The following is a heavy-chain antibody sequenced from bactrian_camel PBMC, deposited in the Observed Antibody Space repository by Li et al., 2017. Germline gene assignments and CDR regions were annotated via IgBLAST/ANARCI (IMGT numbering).Heavy chain of an antibody. Sequence: VQLVESGGDSVQAGRSLKLSCSISGMLNSYYCKGWFRQAPGKEREGVARIDSRGTTEYVDSVKGRFTVFKGNAGKTLYLQMNSLRTDDTAMYFCALNQEGLGRGQGTQVTVS. D-gene: IGHD1*01. V-gene: IGHV3S61*01. CDR2: IDSRGTT. J-gene: IGHJ4*01. CDR3: ALNQEGLG. CDR1: GMLNSYYC.